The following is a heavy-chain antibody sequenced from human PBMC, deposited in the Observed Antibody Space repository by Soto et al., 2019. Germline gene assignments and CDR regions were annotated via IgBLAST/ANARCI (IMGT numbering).Heavy chain of an antibody. V-gene: IGHV3-23*01. CDR1: GYTFQNYD. CDR2: ISYSGDIT. CDR3: APHYGTLLDY. Sequence: EVQLLQSGGGLVQPGGSLRLSCEASGYTFQNYDLSWVRQAPGKGLEWVSAISYSGDITPYADSIKGRFPISRDNSKNTLYLQINSLRADDTATYSCAPHYGTLLDYWGPGSLVIVTS. J-gene: IGHJ4*02. D-gene: IGHD4-17*01.